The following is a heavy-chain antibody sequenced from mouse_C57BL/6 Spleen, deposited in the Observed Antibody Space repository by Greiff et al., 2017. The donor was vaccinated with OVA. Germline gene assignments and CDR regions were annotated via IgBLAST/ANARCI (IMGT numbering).Heavy chain of an antibody. V-gene: IGHV1-52*01. Sequence: QVHVKQPGAELVRPGSSVKLSCKASGYTFTSYWMHWVKQRPIQGLEWIGNIDPSDSETHYNQKFKDKATLTVDKSSSTAYMQLSSLTSEDSAVYYCARRDLAYWGQGTLVTVSA. CDR2: IDPSDSET. J-gene: IGHJ3*01. CDR1: GYTFTSYW. CDR3: ARRDLAY.